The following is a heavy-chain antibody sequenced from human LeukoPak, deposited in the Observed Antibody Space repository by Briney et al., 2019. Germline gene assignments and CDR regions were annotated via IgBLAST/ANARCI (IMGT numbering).Heavy chain of an antibody. CDR1: GFTVSSNY. Sequence: PGGSLRLSCAASGFTVSSNYMSWVRQASGKGLEWVSIIYSGGSTYYADSVKGRFTISRDSSKNTLYLQMNSLRAEDTAVYYCARSRDYYYGSGSYYIPFDYWGQGTLVTVSS. V-gene: IGHV3-53*01. D-gene: IGHD3-10*01. J-gene: IGHJ4*02. CDR3: ARSRDYYYGSGSYYIPFDY. CDR2: IYSGGST.